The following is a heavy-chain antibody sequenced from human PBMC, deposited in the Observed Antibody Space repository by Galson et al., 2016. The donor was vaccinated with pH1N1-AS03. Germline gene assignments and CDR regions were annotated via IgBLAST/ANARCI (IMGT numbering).Heavy chain of an antibody. CDR1: GFSFSSYT. CDR2: ISASGGTT. Sequence: SLRLSCAASGFSFSSYTMSWVRQAPGKGLEWVSGISASGGTTYYADSVKGRFTISRDSSMDTLDLQMSSLRDEGTAVYYCVKEGLAAATFDDWGQGTLVIVSS. CDR3: VKEGLAAATFDD. V-gene: IGHV3-23*01. D-gene: IGHD6-13*01. J-gene: IGHJ4*02.